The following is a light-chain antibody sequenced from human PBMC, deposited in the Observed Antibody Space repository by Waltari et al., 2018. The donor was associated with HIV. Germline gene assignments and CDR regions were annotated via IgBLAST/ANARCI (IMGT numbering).Light chain of an antibody. CDR2: QAY. CDR3: QHYNTYSGA. V-gene: IGKV1-5*03. CDR1: QSVNGW. J-gene: IGKJ1*01. Sequence: DIQMTQSPSTLSASVGDRVTITCRASQSVNGWLAWYQQKLGRAPKLLIYQAYTLKSGGPSRFSGSGSGTEFTLTISSLQPDDFATYYCQHYNTYSGAFGQGTKVEI.